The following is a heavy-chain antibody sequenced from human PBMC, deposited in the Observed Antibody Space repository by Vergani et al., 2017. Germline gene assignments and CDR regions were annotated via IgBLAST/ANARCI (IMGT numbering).Heavy chain of an antibody. Sequence: QVQLVESGGGVVQPGRSLRLSCAASGFTFSSYAMHWVRQAPGTGLEWVAVISYDGSNKYYADSVKGRFTISRDNSKNTLYLQMNSLRAEDTAVYYCARAYDILTGYHDYWGQGTLVTVSS. J-gene: IGHJ4*02. CDR1: GFTFSSYA. V-gene: IGHV3-30-3*01. D-gene: IGHD3-9*01. CDR3: ARAYDILTGYHDY. CDR2: ISYDGSNK.